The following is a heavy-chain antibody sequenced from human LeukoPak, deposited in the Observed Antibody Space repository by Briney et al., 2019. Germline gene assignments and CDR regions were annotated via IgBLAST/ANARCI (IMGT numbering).Heavy chain of an antibody. D-gene: IGHD2-2*01. CDR3: AGRNVVVPAAVFDP. CDR1: GGSITSYY. V-gene: IGHV4-59*01. J-gene: IGHJ5*02. Sequence: SETLSLTCTVSGGSITSYYWSWVRQPPGKGLEWIGYIYYSGSTNYNPSLKSRVTISVDTSKNQFSLKLSSVTAADTAVYYCAGRNVVVPAAVFDPWGQGTLVTVSS. CDR2: IYYSGST.